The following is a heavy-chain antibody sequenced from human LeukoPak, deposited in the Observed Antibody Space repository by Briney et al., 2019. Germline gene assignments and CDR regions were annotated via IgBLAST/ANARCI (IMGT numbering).Heavy chain of an antibody. V-gene: IGHV1-18*01. CDR2: ISAYNGNT. CDR1: GYTFTSYG. Sequence: ASVKVSCKASGYTFTSYGISWVRQAPGQGLEWMGWISAYNGNTNYAQKLQGRVTMTTDTSTSTAYMERRSLRSDDPAVYYCASIAARYDAFDIWGQGTMVTVSS. D-gene: IGHD6-6*01. J-gene: IGHJ3*02. CDR3: ASIAARYDAFDI.